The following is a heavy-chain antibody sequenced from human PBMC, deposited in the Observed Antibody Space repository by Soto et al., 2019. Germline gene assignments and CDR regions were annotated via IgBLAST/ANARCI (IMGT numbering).Heavy chain of an antibody. CDR3: ARESTDRGGWRPSRFDY. V-gene: IGHV1-3*01. J-gene: IGHJ4*02. Sequence: QVQLVQSGAEVKKPGASVKVSCKASEYTFTSFAIHWVRQAPGQRLGWMGWINAGNGNTKYSQKFQGRVTMTRDTSASTAYMELSSLRSEDTAVYFCARESTDRGGWRPSRFDYWGQGTLVTVSS. CDR2: INAGNGNT. D-gene: IGHD6-19*01. CDR1: EYTFTSFA.